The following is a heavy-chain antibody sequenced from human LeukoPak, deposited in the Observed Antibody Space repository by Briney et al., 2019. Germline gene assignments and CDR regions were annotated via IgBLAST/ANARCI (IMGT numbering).Heavy chain of an antibody. CDR2: ISYSGST. Sequence: SETLSLTCSVSGVSINSTTFHGGWLRQPPGKGPEWIGVISYSGSTYYNPSLKSRVTLSLDRSKNHFSLNLSSVTAADAAVYYCARGALDFWGQGLLATVSS. V-gene: IGHV4-39*07. CDR1: GVSINSTTFH. J-gene: IGHJ4*02. CDR3: ARGALDF.